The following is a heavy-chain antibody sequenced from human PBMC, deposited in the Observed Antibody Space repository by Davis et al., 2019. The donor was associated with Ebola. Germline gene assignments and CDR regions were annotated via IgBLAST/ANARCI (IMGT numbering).Heavy chain of an antibody. CDR3: AKHTALVYYYYGMDV. CDR2: MSGSGGST. J-gene: IGHJ6*04. Sequence: GGSLRLSCAASGFTFRSYAMSWVRQAPGKGLEWVSAMSGSGGSTYYADSVKGRFTISRDNSKNTLHLQMNSLRAEDTAVYFCAKHTALVYYYYGMDVWGKGTTVTVSS. D-gene: IGHD5-18*01. CDR1: GFTFRSYA. V-gene: IGHV3-23*01.